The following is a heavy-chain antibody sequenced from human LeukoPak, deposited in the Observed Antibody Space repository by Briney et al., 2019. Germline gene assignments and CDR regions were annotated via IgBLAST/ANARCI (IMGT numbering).Heavy chain of an antibody. CDR3: AGYFYYRRGSFPFDY. CDR2: IIPILGIL. V-gene: IGHV1-69*04. J-gene: IGHJ4*02. Sequence: SVKVSCKASGGTFSSYAISWVRQAPGQGLEWMGRIIPILGILNYAQKFQGRVTITADKSTSTAYMELSSLRSEDTAVYYCAGYFYYRRGSFPFDYLGQGTLVTVSS. CDR1: GGTFSSYA. D-gene: IGHD3-10*01.